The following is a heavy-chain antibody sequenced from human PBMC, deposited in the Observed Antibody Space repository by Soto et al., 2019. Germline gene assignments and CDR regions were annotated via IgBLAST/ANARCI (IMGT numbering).Heavy chain of an antibody. CDR3: ARARCDFWSGYREDYYYGMDV. J-gene: IGHJ6*02. D-gene: IGHD3-3*01. V-gene: IGHV4-34*01. Sequence: PSETLSLTCAVYGGSFSGYYWSWIRQPPGKGLEWIGEINHSGSTNYNPSLKSRVTISVDTSKNQFSLKLSSVTAADTAVYYCARARCDFWSGYREDYYYGMDVWGQGTTVTVS. CDR1: GGSFSGYY. CDR2: INHSGST.